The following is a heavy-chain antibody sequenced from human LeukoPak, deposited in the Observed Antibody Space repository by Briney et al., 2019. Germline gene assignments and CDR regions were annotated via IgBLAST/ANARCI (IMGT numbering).Heavy chain of an antibody. CDR3: ARVGDGSSWNWDFDY. J-gene: IGHJ4*02. CDR2: TYYSGST. CDR1: GGSISSSSYY. D-gene: IGHD6-6*01. V-gene: IGHV4-39*07. Sequence: SETLSLTCTVSGGSISSSSYYWGWIRQPPGKGLEWIGSTYYSGSTYYNPSLKSRVTISVDTSKNQFSLKLSSVTAADTAVYYCARVGDGSSWNWDFDYWGQGTLVTVSS.